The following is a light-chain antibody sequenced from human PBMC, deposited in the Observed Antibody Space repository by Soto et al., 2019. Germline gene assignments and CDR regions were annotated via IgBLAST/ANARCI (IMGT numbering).Light chain of an antibody. CDR2: GAS. J-gene: IGKJ4*01. V-gene: IGKV3-20*01. CDR3: QQYGSSPLLT. CDR1: QNVSSSY. Sequence: EIVLTQSPGTLSLSPGESATLSCRARQNVSSSYLAWYQQKPGQAPRLLIYGASSRATGIPDRFSGSGSGTDFTLTISRLEPEDFAVYYCQQYGSSPLLTFGGGTKVEIK.